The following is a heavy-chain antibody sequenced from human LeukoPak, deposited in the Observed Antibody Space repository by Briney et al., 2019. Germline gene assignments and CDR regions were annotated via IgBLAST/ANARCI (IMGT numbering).Heavy chain of an antibody. CDR3: ARDRAYYYDSSGYYTYYYYYGMDV. V-gene: IGHV3-48*02. J-gene: IGHJ6*02. Sequence: GGSLRLSCAASGFTFSSYSMNWVRQAPGKGPEWVSSISTSGRSMYYADSVKGRFTISRDNARNSLYLQMNSLRDEDTAVYYCARDRAYYYDSSGYYTYYYYYGMDVWGQGTTVTVSS. CDR2: ISTSGRSM. D-gene: IGHD3-22*01. CDR1: GFTFSSYS.